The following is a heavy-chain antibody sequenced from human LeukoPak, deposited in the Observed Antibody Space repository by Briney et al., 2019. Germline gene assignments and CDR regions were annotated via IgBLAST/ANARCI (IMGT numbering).Heavy chain of an antibody. CDR2: INPNSGGT. J-gene: IGHJ5*02. Sequence: ASVKVSCKASGYTFSGYFMHWVRQAPGQGLEWMGWINPNSGGTNCAQKFQGRVTMTRDTSISTAYMEVSRLTFDDTAVYYCARGIASSGRYPNWFDPWGQGTLVTVSS. CDR3: ARGIASSGRYPNWFDP. CDR1: GYTFSGYF. D-gene: IGHD6-19*01. V-gene: IGHV1-2*02.